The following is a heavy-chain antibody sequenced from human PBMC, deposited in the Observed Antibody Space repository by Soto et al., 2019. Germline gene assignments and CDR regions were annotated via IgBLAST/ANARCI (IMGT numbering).Heavy chain of an antibody. CDR2: IYYSGST. D-gene: IGHD3-10*02. Sequence: SETLSLTCTVSGGSISSGDYYWSWIRQPPGKGLELFGYIYYSGSTYYNPSLKSRVTISVDTSKNQFSLKASDTAMYYCARRPVRGVIDYWGQGTLVTVSS. CDR3: ARRPVRGVIDY. J-gene: IGHJ4*02. V-gene: IGHV4-30-4*01. CDR1: GGSISSGDYY.